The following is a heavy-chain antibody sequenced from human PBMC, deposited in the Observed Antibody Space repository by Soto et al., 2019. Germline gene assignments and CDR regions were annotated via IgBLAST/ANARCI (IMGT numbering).Heavy chain of an antibody. D-gene: IGHD5-18*01. V-gene: IGHV1-18*01. Sequence: EASLKVSFPASGYTFIGYSISWLRQADGLGLEWMGWISAYNGNTNYAQKLQGRVTMTTDTSTSTAYMELRSLRSDDTAVYYCASTRGYSYGCDYWGQGSPVTVSS. CDR2: ISAYNGNT. CDR1: GYTFIGYS. J-gene: IGHJ4*02. CDR3: ASTRGYSYGCDY.